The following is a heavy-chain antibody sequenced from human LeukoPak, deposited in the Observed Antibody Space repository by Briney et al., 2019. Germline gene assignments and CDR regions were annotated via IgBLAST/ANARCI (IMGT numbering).Heavy chain of an antibody. V-gene: IGHV4-59*08. CDR2: IYYSGST. D-gene: IGHD4-11*01. CDR1: GGSISSYY. CDR3: ARRPTDYSHYGYWFDP. J-gene: IGHJ5*02. Sequence: SETLSLTCTVSGGSISSYYWSWIRQPPGKGLEWIGYIYYSGSTNYNPSLKSRVTISVDTSKNQFSLKLSSVTAADTAVYYCARRPTDYSHYGYWFDPWGQGTLVTVSS.